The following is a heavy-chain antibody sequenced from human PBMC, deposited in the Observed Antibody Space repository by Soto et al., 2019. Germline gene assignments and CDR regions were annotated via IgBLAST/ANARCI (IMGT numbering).Heavy chain of an antibody. V-gene: IGHV1-8*01. D-gene: IGHD6-19*01. J-gene: IGHJ5*02. Sequence: QVQLVQSGAEVKKPGASVKVSCKASGYNFIDYDINWMRQTTGQGLEWMGWMTPNSGSTGYAQKFQGRVPLTRDTSRGTAYMELSSLKTEDTAVYYCSTNPYGSGLFDPWGQGTLVTVSS. CDR2: MTPNSGST. CDR3: STNPYGSGLFDP. CDR1: GYNFIDYD.